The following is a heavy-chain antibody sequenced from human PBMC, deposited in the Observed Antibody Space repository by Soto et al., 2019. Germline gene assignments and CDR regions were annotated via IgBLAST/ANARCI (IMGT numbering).Heavy chain of an antibody. Sequence: PGGSLRLSCAASGFTVSSNYMSWVRQAPGKGLEWVSLIYGDGSTYYADSVKGRFTISRDNAKNTVYLQMNSLRAEDTAVYYCARDTYYYDISDHFSADAFDIWGQGTMVTVSS. D-gene: IGHD3-22*01. V-gene: IGHV3-53*01. CDR2: IYGDGST. CDR3: ARDTYYYDISDHFSADAFDI. J-gene: IGHJ3*02. CDR1: GFTVSSNY.